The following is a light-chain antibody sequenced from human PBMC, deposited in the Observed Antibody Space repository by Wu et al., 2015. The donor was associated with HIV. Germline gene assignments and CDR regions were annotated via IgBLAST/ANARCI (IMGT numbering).Light chain of an antibody. Sequence: EIVLTQSPGTLSLSPGERATLSCRASQSVISNSLAWYQQKPGQAPRLLIYDASNRVTGIPDRFSGSGSGTDFTLTISRLDPDDFAVYYCHQYGRSPRTFGQGTKVEI. J-gene: IGKJ1*01. CDR1: QSVISNS. CDR2: DAS. CDR3: HQYGRSPRT. V-gene: IGKV3-20*01.